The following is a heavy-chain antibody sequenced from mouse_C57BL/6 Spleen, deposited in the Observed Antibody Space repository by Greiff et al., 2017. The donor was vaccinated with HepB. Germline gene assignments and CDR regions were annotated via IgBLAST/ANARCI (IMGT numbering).Heavy chain of an antibody. Sequence: EVQLQQSGAELVKPGASVKLSCPASGFHIKDYYMHWVKQRTEQGLAWIGRIDPEDGEPKYAPKVQGKATITADTSSNTAYLQRSSLTSEDTAVYDCAGQLRSYFYAMDYWGQGTSVTVSA. CDR2: IDPEDGEP. J-gene: IGHJ4*01. V-gene: IGHV14-2*01. CDR1: GFHIKDYY. CDR3: AGQLRSYFYAMDY. D-gene: IGHD3-2*02.